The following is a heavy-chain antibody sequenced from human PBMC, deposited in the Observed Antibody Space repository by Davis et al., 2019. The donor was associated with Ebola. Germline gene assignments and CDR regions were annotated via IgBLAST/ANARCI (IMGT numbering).Heavy chain of an antibody. CDR2: VNGDGITT. V-gene: IGHV3-74*01. CDR1: GFTFSSYW. CDR3: ARGAFSPGIDY. J-gene: IGHJ4*02. Sequence: GESLKISCAASGFTFSSYWMHWVRQVPGKGLVWVSGVNGDGITTVYADSVKARFTISRDNAKNTLFLQMNSLRADDTAVYYCARGAFSPGIDYWGQGTLVTVSS. D-gene: IGHD3-3*02.